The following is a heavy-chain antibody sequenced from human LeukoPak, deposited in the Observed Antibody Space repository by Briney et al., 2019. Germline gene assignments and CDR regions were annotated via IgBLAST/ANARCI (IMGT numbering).Heavy chain of an antibody. CDR3: ARDREAAAVS. J-gene: IGHJ5*02. D-gene: IGHD6-13*01. CDR1: GFTFNSYS. CDR2: IWYDGSNK. Sequence: GGSLRLSCAASGFTFNSYSMNWVRQAPGKGLEWVAVIWYDGSNKYYADSVKGRFTISRDNSKNTLYLQMNSLRAEDTAVYYCARDREAAAVSWGQGTLVTVSS. V-gene: IGHV3-33*08.